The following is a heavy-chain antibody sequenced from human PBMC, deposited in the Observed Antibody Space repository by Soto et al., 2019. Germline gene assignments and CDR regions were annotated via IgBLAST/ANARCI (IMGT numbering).Heavy chain of an antibody. D-gene: IGHD2-8*01. J-gene: IGHJ4*02. V-gene: IGHV1-46*01. CDR3: ARPPSPGCINAVCYPLDY. CDR2: INPSGGST. Sequence: QVQLVQSGAEVKKPGASVKLSCKASGYTFTSYYMHWVRQAPGQGLEWMGIINPSGGSTNYARKLQGRVAMTRDTSTSTVYMELNSMRSEDTAVYYCARPPSPGCINAVCYPLDYWGQGTLVTASS. CDR1: GYTFTSYY.